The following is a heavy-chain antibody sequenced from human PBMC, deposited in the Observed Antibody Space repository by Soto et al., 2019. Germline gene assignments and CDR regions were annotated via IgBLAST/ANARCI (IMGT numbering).Heavy chain of an antibody. J-gene: IGHJ6*03. Sequence: SQTLSLTCVISGDSVSSNSAAWNWIRQSPSRGLEWLGRTYYRSKWYNDYAVSVKSRITINPDTSKNQFSLQLNSVTPEDTAVYYCARALVDTAMVTSYYYMDVWGKGTTVTVSS. CDR3: ARALVDTAMVTSYYYMDV. CDR1: GDSVSSNSAA. V-gene: IGHV6-1*01. CDR2: TYYRSKWYN. D-gene: IGHD5-18*01.